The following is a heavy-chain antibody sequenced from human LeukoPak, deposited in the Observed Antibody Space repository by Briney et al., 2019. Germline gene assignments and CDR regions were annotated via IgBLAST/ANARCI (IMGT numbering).Heavy chain of an antibody. V-gene: IGHV3-23*01. CDR1: GFTFTNSA. CDR2: ISGDARDT. Sequence: GGSLRLSCAASGFTFTNSAMRWVRQAPGKGLEWVSAISGDARDTYYADSVKGRFTISRDNSKNTLYLQMNSLRVEDTAVYYCTNRGVSLGAFDIWGQGTMVSVSS. D-gene: IGHD3-16*01. J-gene: IGHJ3*02. CDR3: TNRGVSLGAFDI.